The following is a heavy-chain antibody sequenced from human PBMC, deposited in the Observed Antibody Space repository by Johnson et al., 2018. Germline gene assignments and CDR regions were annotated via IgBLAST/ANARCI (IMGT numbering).Heavy chain of an antibody. Sequence: QEQLQESGPGLVKPSETLSLTCSVSGGSVRSGSYYWSWIRQPPGKGLAWMGYIYYTGRTNYSPSPKSRVTISLDTTKNQVSLKLKSVTAADTAVYYCVRWEKDTVLMVYAQRTDYWGQGILVTVSS. V-gene: IGHV4-61*01. J-gene: IGHJ4*02. CDR2: IYYTGRT. D-gene: IGHD2-8*01. CDR3: VRWEKDTVLMVYAQRTDY. CDR1: GGSVRSGSYY.